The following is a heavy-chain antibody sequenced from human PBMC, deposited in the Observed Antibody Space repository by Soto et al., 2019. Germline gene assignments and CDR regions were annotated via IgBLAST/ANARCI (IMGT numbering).Heavy chain of an antibody. CDR3: ARDRAYSGFDY. Sequence: EVQLVESGGGLVQPGGSLRLSCAVSGFSFSSAWMTWIRQAPGKGLERVAIMNEDGSERYYVDSVKGRFTISRDNAKNALFLQMNSLRVEDTAVYCCARDRAYSGFDYWGQGSLVTVYS. D-gene: IGHD4-4*01. CDR2: MNEDGSER. V-gene: IGHV3-7*01. J-gene: IGHJ4*01. CDR1: GFSFSSAW.